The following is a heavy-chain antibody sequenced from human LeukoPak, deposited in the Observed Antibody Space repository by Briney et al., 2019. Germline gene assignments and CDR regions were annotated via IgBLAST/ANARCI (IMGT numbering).Heavy chain of an antibody. V-gene: IGHV1-18*01. CDR1: GYTFTSYG. J-gene: IGHJ3*02. CDR3: ASGALGTDAFDI. D-gene: IGHD3-16*01. CDR2: ISAYNGNT. Sequence: ASVKVSCEASGYTFTSYGISWVRQAPGQGLEWMGWISAYNGNTNYAQKLQGRVTMTTDTSTSTAYMELRSLRSDDTAVYYCASGALGTDAFDIWGQGTMVTVSS.